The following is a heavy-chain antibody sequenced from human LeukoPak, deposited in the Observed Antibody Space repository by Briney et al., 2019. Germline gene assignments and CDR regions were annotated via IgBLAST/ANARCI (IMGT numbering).Heavy chain of an antibody. CDR2: IYYSEST. V-gene: IGHV4-59*01. Sequence: PGGSLRLSCAASGFTFSSYAMSWVRQAPGKGLEWIGYIYYSESTNYNPSLKSRVTISVDTSKNQFSLKLSSVTAADTAVYYCAGDVGRGLFDYWGQGTLVTVSS. CDR1: GFTFSSYA. D-gene: IGHD4-17*01. CDR3: AGDVGRGLFDY. J-gene: IGHJ4*02.